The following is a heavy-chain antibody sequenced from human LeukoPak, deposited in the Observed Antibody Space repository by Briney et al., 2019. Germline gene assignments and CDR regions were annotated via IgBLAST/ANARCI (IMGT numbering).Heavy chain of an antibody. CDR2: IRYDGSNK. CDR1: GFTFSSYG. D-gene: IGHD3-9*01. V-gene: IGHV3-30*02. J-gene: IGHJ6*03. Sequence: GGSLRLSCAASGFTFSSYGMHWVRQAPGKGLEGVAFIRYDGSNKYYADSVKGRFTISRDNSKSTLYLQMNSLRAEDTAVYYCAKDCLRSFDWLLFRSYYYYYMDVWGKGTTVTISS. CDR3: AKDCLRSFDWLLFRSYYYYYMDV.